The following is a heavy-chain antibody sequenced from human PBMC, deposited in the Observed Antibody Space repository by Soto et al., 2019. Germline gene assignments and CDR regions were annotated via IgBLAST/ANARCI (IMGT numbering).Heavy chain of an antibody. D-gene: IGHD6-19*01. CDR2: IYHSGST. CDR1: GGSISSSNW. CDR3: ARHLGSGWYYFDY. V-gene: IGHV4-4*02. Sequence: SETLSLTCAVSGGSISSSNWWSWVRQPPGKGLEWIGEIYHSGSTNYNPSLKSRVTISVDKSKNQFSLKLSSVTAADTAVYYCARHLGSGWYYFDYWGQGTLVTVSS. J-gene: IGHJ4*02.